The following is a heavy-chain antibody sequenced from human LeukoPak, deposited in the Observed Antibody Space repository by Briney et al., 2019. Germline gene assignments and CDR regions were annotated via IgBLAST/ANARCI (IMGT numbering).Heavy chain of an antibody. CDR3: ARSEVRGVMADSQH. J-gene: IGHJ1*01. Sequence: RTSETLSLTCTVSGVSVSSSSYYWGWIRQPPGKGLEWIGSIYYSGSTYYNPSLKSRVTISVDTSKNQFSLKLSSVTAADTAVYYCARSEVRGVMADSQHWGQGTLVTVSS. V-gene: IGHV4-39*07. D-gene: IGHD3-10*01. CDR1: GVSVSSSSYY. CDR2: IYYSGST.